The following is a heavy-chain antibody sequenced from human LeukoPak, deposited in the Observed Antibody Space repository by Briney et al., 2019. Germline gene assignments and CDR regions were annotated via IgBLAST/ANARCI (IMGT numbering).Heavy chain of an antibody. CDR3: ARSTTGSY. D-gene: IGHD1-1*01. V-gene: IGHV3-48*01. J-gene: IGHJ4*02. CDR1: GFTFSSYS. CDR2: ISSSSSTI. Sequence: GGSLRLSCAVSGFTFSSYSMNWVRQAPGKGLEWVSYISSSSSTIYYADSVKGRFTISRDNAKNSLYLQMNSLRAEDTAVYYCARSTTGSYWGQGTLVTVSS.